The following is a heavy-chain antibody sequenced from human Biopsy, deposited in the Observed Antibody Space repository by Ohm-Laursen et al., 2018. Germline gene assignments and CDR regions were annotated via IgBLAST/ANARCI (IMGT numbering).Heavy chain of an antibody. D-gene: IGHD3-16*01. J-gene: IGHJ3*01. CDR1: GYAVNDYF. CDR3: ARDIMNRIAGLVARSDVFDV. V-gene: IGHV1-2*02. Sequence: SVKVSCNGSGYAVNDYFLHWLRQAPGQGPEWMGGISPNSGGTNYAQKFRGRVTMTTDTSTSTVYLELRRLISDDTAVYYCARDIMNRIAGLVARSDVFDVWGQGTLVTVSS. CDR2: ISPNSGGT.